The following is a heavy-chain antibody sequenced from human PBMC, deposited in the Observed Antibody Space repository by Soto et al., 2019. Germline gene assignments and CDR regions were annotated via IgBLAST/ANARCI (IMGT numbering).Heavy chain of an antibody. CDR3: AKHPIMITFGGVIVQYFDY. J-gene: IGHJ4*02. V-gene: IGHV3-23*01. CDR2: ISGSGGST. D-gene: IGHD3-16*02. CDR1: GFTFSSYA. Sequence: GGSLRLSCAASGFTFSSYAMSWVRQAPGKGLEWVSAISGSGGSTYYADSVKGRFTISRDNSKNTLYLQMNSLRAEDTAVYYCAKHPIMITFGGVIVQYFDYWGQGTLVTVSS.